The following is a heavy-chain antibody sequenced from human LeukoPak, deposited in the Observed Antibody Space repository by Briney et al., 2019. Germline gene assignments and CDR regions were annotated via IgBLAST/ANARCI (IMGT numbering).Heavy chain of an antibody. CDR1: GYTFTSYY. CDR3: AADSSSWYCFDY. CDR2: INPSGGST. D-gene: IGHD6-13*01. Sequence: GASVKVSCKASGYTFTSYYMHWVRHAPGQGLEWKGIINPSGGSTSYAQKFQGRVTMTRDMSTSTVYMELSSLRSEDTAVYYCAADSSSWYCFDYWGQGTLVTVSS. J-gene: IGHJ4*02. V-gene: IGHV1-46*01.